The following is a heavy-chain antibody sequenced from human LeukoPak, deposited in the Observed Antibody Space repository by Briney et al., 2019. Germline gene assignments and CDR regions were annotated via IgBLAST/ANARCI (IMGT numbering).Heavy chain of an antibody. CDR2: IYTSGDT. J-gene: IGHJ4*02. Sequence: SETLSPTCTVSGGSISSYYWTWIRQPAGKGLEWIGRIYTSGDTNYNPSLKSRVTMSVDTSKNQFSLRLSSVTAADTAVYYCARGLGNSWYWFDFWGQGTLVTVAS. D-gene: IGHD6-13*01. CDR1: GGSISSYY. V-gene: IGHV4-4*07. CDR3: ARGLGNSWYWFDF.